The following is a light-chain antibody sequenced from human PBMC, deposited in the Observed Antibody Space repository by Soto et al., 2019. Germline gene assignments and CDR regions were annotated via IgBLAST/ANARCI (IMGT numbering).Light chain of an antibody. Sequence: DIVMTQSPDSLVVSLGERATINCRSSQNILKSPDKRYYLAWYQQKSGQPPKLLIYWASTRESGVPVRFSGSGSGTDFTLTISSLQAEDVAVYYCQQYYSAPQTTFGGGTKVEIK. CDR3: QQYYSAPQTT. CDR1: QNILKSPDKRYY. CDR2: WAS. V-gene: IGKV4-1*01. J-gene: IGKJ4*01.